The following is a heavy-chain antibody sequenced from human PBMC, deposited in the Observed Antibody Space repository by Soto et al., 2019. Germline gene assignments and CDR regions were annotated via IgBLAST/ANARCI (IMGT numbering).Heavy chain of an antibody. J-gene: IGHJ6*02. CDR3: ARDPGGNYDSSGYYYYYYGMDV. CDR2: ISAYNGNT. D-gene: IGHD3-22*01. V-gene: IGHV1-18*01. CDR1: GYTFTSYG. Sequence: QVQLVQSGAEVKKPGASVKVSCKASGYTFTSYGISWVRQAPGQGLEWMGWISAYNGNTNYAQKLQGRVTMTTDTSTSTAYMELRSLRSDDTAVYYCARDPGGNYDSSGYYYYYYGMDVWGQGTTVTVSS.